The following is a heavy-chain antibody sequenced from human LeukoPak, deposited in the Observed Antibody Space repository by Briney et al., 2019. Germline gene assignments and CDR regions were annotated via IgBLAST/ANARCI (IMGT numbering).Heavy chain of an antibody. CDR2: ISAYNGNT. CDR1: GYTFTSYG. V-gene: IGHV1-18*01. J-gene: IGHJ4*02. Sequence: ASVKVSCKASGYTFTSYGISWVRQAPGQGLEWMGWISAYNGNTNYAQKLQGRVTMTTDTSTSTAYMELRSLRSDDTAVYYCARVSYYYGSGSYYSFDYWGQGTLVTVSS. CDR3: ARVSYYYGSGSYYSFDY. D-gene: IGHD3-10*01.